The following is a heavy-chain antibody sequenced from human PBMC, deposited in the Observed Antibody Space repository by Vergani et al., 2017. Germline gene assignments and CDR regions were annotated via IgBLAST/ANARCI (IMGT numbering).Heavy chain of an antibody. J-gene: IGHJ4*02. CDR2: ISSSSSYI. V-gene: IGHV3-21*01. CDR3: AKDHCGGDCYWFDY. CDR1: GFTFSSYS. D-gene: IGHD2-21*02. Sequence: EVQLVESGGGLVKPGGSLRLSCAASGFTFSSYSMNWVRQAPGKGLEWVSSISSSSSYIYYADSVKGRFTISRDNAKNSLYLQMNSLRAEDTAVYYCAKDHCGGDCYWFDYWGQGTLVTVSS.